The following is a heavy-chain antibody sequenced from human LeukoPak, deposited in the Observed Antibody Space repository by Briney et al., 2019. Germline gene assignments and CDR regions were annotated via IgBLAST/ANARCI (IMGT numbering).Heavy chain of an antibody. CDR3: ARVPSVRSYYYYMDV. CDR2: IYHSGST. V-gene: IGHV4-38-2*02. J-gene: IGHJ6*03. CDR1: GYSISSGYY. Sequence: SETLSLTCTVSGYSISSGYYWGWIRQPPGKGLEWLGSIYHSGSTYYNPSLKSRVTISVDTSKNQFSLKLSSVTAADTAVYYCARVPSVRSYYYYMDVWGKGTTVTVSS.